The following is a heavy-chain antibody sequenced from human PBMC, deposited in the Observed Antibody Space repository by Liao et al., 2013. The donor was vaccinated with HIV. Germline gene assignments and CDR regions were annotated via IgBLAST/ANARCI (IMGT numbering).Heavy chain of an antibody. J-gene: IGHJ4*02. D-gene: IGHD6-13*01. Sequence: QVQLQQWGAGLLKPAETLSLTCAADGTSFRGYYWGWIRQAPGKGLEWLGEVTHSGGTNHNPSLKSRVTISVDTSKNQFSLKLSSVTAADTAVYFCAVGSSWYNGWVYWGQGTLVTVSS. V-gene: IGHV4-34*01. CDR3: AVGSSWYNGWVY. CDR2: VTHSGGT. CDR1: GTSFRGYY.